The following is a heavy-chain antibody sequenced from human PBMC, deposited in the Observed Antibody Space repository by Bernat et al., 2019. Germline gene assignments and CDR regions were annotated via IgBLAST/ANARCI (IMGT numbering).Heavy chain of an antibody. CDR1: GFTFSSYA. D-gene: IGHD1-14*01. Sequence: EVQLLESGGGLVQPGGSLRLSCAASGFTFSSYAMSWVRQAPGKGLEWVSAISGSGGSTYYADSVKGRFTISRDNSKNTLYLQMNSLRTEDTALFYCAKDMRYNRPFEGMDVWGQGTTVTVSS. J-gene: IGHJ6*02. CDR2: ISGSGGST. V-gene: IGHV3-23*01. CDR3: AKDMRYNRPFEGMDV.